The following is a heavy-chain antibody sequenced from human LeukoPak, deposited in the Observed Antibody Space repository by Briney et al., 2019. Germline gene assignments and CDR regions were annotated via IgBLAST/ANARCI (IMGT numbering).Heavy chain of an antibody. CDR3: ARETTVTTPSAFDI. D-gene: IGHD4-17*01. V-gene: IGHV4-30-2*01. J-gene: IGHJ3*02. CDR2: ISHSGST. Sequence: PSQTLSLTCAVSGGSISRGGYSWSWIRQPPGKSLEWIGYISHSGSTYYNPSLKSRVTISGDRSKNQFSLKLSSVTAADTAVYYCARETTVTTPSAFDIWGQGTMVTVSS. CDR1: GGSISRGGYS.